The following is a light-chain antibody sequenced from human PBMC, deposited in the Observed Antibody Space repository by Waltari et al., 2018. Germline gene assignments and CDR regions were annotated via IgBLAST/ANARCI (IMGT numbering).Light chain of an antibody. Sequence: QSALTQPPSASGSPGQSVTIPCTGTSSDVGGFDSVPWYQQHPGKVPRLMIYEVSKRPSGVPDRFSGSKSGNTASLTVSGLQVEDEADYYCSSFAGSSQMLFGGGTKLTVL. J-gene: IGLJ2*01. CDR3: SSFAGSSQML. CDR2: EVS. V-gene: IGLV2-8*01. CDR1: SSDVGGFDS.